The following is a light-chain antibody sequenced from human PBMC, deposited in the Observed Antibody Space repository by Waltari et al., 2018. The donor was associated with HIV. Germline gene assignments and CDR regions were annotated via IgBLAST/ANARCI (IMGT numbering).Light chain of an antibody. CDR1: MSNLGAGSA. V-gene: IGLV1-40*01. CDR2: HNH. Sequence: HSTLTQPPSVSGAPGQRITIPCAGNMSNLGAGSAVPWYQQFPGSAPKLLIFHNHNRPSGVPDRFSGSKSGPSASLAITGLQTEDEADYYCQSYDASLSGLWVFGGGTRLTVL. J-gene: IGLJ3*02. CDR3: QSYDASLSGLWV.